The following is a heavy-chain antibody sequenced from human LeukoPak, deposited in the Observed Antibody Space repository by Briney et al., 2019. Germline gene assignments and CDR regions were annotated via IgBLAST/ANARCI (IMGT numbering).Heavy chain of an antibody. CDR1: GGSIGTYY. CDR2: IYVTGT. CDR3: ARHIGGGIEDMDV. V-gene: IGHV4-59*08. J-gene: IGHJ6*03. D-gene: IGHD3-16*02. Sequence: KASETLSLTRTVSGGSIGTYYWSWVRQSPGTGLEWIGYIYVTGTRYNPYLQSRVTISVDRSRNQFFLKMTSVTAADTAVYYCARHIGGGIEDMDVWGRGTKVTVSS.